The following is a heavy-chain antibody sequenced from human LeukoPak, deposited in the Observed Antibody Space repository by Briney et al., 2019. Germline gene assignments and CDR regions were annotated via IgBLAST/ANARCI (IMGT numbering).Heavy chain of an antibody. V-gene: IGHV5-51*01. CDR3: ARHGYERITIFGVVIDGPYYYYYMDV. D-gene: IGHD3-3*01. J-gene: IGHJ6*03. CDR2: IFPGDSDT. CDR1: GYTFSNDW. Sequence: GESLKISCQASGYTFSNDWIGWVRQMPGKGLEWMGIIFPGDSDTRYSPSFQGQVTISADKSISTAYLQWSSLKASDTAMYYCARHGYERITIFGVVIDGPYYYYYMDVWGKGTTVTVSS.